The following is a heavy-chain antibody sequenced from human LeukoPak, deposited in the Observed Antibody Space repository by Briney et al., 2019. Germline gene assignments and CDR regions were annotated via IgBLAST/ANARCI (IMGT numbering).Heavy chain of an antibody. J-gene: IGHJ6*03. CDR3: ARALSWTTESYYYMDV. D-gene: IGHD3/OR15-3a*01. Sequence: ASVKVSCKASGYTFTSYDINWVRRASGQGLEWMGWMNPNSGNTGYAQKFQGRVIMTKNTSITTAYMDLSSLKSEDTAVYYCARALSWTTESYYYMDVWGKGTTVTVSS. CDR2: MNPNSGNT. CDR1: GYTFTSYD. V-gene: IGHV1-8*01.